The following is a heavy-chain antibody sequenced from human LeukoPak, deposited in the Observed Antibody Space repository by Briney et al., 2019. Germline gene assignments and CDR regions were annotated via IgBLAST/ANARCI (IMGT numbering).Heavy chain of an antibody. D-gene: IGHD1-14*01. CDR3: ARESVGGTVGYYYMDV. V-gene: IGHV1-8*01. J-gene: IGHJ6*03. Sequence: GASVKVSCKASGYTFTSYDINWVRQATGQGLEWMGWMNPNSGNTGYAQKFQGRVTMTRNTSISTAYMELSSLRSEDTAAYYCARESVGGTVGYYYMDVWGKGTTVTVSS. CDR1: GYTFTSYD. CDR2: MNPNSGNT.